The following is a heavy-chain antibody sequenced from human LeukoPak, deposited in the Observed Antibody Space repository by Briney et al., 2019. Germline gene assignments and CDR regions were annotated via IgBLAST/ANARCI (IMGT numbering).Heavy chain of an antibody. Sequence: SETLSLTCAVYGGSFSGYYWSWIRQPPGKGLEWIGEINHSGSTNYNPSLKSRVTISVDTSKNQFSLKLSSVTAADTAVYYCARSFSWGYSSGWYPAAFDIWGQRTMVTVSS. J-gene: IGHJ3*02. V-gene: IGHV4-34*01. D-gene: IGHD6-19*01. CDR1: GGSFSGYY. CDR3: ARSFSWGYSSGWYPAAFDI. CDR2: INHSGST.